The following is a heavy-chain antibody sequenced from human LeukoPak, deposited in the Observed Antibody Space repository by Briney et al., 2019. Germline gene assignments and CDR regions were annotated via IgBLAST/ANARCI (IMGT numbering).Heavy chain of an antibody. D-gene: IGHD4/OR15-4a*01. J-gene: IGHJ4*02. CDR1: GFTFSIYT. Sequence: GGSLRLSCVASGFTFSIYTMSWVRQAPGKGLEWVSSITSSSSSIYSADSVKGRLTISRDNAKNSLYLEMNSLRDEDKAVYDCAKDLAWGAYWGQGTLVTVSS. CDR3: AKDLAWGAY. V-gene: IGHV3-21*01. CDR2: ITSSSSSI.